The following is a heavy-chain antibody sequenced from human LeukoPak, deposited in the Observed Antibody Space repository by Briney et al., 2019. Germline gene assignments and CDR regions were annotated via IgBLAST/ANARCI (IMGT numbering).Heavy chain of an antibody. CDR1: GYSGIELD. J-gene: IGHJ3*02. V-gene: IGHV1-24*01. D-gene: IGHD3-3*01. CDR2: FDREDGGT. Sequence: ASVKVSCKLSGYSGIELDMHWVRQAPGKGLEWMGGFDREDGGTIYARKFQGRVAMTEDTSTDTAYMQLSSLTSEGTAVYYCATHTISGVVTYAFQMWGRGTLVTVSS. CDR3: ATHTISGVVTYAFQM.